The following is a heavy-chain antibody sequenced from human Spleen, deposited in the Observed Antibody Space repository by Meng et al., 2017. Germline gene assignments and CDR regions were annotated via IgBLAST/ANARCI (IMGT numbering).Heavy chain of an antibody. D-gene: IGHD6-19*01. Sequence: VPQEDAGPGRGKPSGTPSLTCAVSGGSITSTNCWSWVRQPQGKGLEWIGEIYHSGSTNYNPSLKSRVTISVDKSNNQFSLNLSSLTAADTAIYYCASRLAGIRTYYFDYWGQGTLVTVSS. CDR2: IYHSGST. CDR3: ASRLAGIRTYYFDY. CDR1: GGSITSTNC. J-gene: IGHJ4*02. V-gene: IGHV4-4*02.